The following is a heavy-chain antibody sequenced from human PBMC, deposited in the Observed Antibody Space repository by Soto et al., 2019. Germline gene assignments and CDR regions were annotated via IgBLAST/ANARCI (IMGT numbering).Heavy chain of an antibody. CDR2: INHSESP. Sequence: XASLALTCAVSGGSISGYYWSCIRHSPGKGLVWIGEINHSESPKYDPSLKSRVTMSVDTSKNHFSLKLTSVTAADTAVYFCARGELSGWAHERLHWLGPWGQGTLVTVTS. CDR1: GGSISGYY. D-gene: IGHD6-19*01. J-gene: IGHJ5*02. CDR3: ARGELSGWAHERLHWLGP. V-gene: IGHV4-34*01.